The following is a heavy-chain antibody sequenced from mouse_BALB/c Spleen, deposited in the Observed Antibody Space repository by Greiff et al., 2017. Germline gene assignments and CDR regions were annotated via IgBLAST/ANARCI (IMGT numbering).Heavy chain of an antibody. J-gene: IGHJ4*01. D-gene: IGHD1-2*01. V-gene: IGHV5-4*02. Sequence: EVQRVESGGGLVKPGGSLKLSCAASGFTFSDYYMYWVRQTPEKRLEWVATISDGGSYTYYPDSVKGRFTISRDNAKNNLYLQMSSLKSEDTAMYYCARDKLRRRGYAMDYWGQGTSVTVSS. CDR2: ISDGGSYT. CDR1: GFTFSDYY. CDR3: ARDKLRRRGYAMDY.